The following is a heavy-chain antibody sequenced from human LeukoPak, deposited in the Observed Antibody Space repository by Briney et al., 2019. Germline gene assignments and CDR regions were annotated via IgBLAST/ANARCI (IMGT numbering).Heavy chain of an antibody. V-gene: IGHV3-43D*03. CDR3: ARGGADCGGASCYTLDS. Sequence: GGSLRLSCAASGFTFDDYAMHWVRQAPGKGLEWVALISWDGGSTYYADSVKGRFTISRDNSKDSLFLQMSSLRAEDTALYYCARGGADCGGASCYTLDSWGQGTLVTVSS. CDR1: GFTFDDYA. J-gene: IGHJ4*02. D-gene: IGHD2-2*02. CDR2: ISWDGGST.